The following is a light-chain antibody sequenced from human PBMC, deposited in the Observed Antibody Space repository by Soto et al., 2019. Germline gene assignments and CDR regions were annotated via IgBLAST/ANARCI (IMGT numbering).Light chain of an antibody. Sequence: QSVLTQPPSVSGAPGQRVTICCTGSSSNIGAGYDVHWYQQLPGTAPKLLIYGNSNRPSGVPDRFSGSKSGTSASLAITGLQAEDEAYYYCQSYDSSLSGSCVFGTGTKVTAL. V-gene: IGLV1-40*01. CDR2: GNS. CDR3: QSYDSSLSGSCV. J-gene: IGLJ1*01. CDR1: SSNIGAGYD.